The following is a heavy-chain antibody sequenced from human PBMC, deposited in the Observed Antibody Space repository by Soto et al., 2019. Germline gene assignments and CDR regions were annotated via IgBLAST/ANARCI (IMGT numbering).Heavy chain of an antibody. CDR3: ASGGVNVDSFDI. V-gene: IGHV6-1*01. CDR1: GDSVSSNSAA. CDR2: TYYRSKWYN. J-gene: IGHJ3*02. Sequence: SQTLSLTCAISGDSVSSNSAAWNWIRQSPSRGLEWLGRTYYRSKWYNDYAVSVKSRITINPDTSKNQFSLHLNSVTPEDTAVYYCASGGVNVDSFDIWGQETMVTVSS. D-gene: IGHD3-16*02.